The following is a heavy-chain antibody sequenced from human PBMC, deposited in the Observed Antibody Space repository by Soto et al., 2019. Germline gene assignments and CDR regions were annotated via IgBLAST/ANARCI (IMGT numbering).Heavy chain of an antibody. Sequence: SETLSLTCTVSGGSISSGGYYWSWIRQHPGKGLEWIGYIYYSGSTYYNPSLKSRVTISVDTSKNQFSLKLSSVTAADTAVYYCARADGSGSYFPANYYYYGMDVWGQGTTVTVSS. CDR3: ARADGSGSYFPANYYYYGMDV. CDR2: IYYSGST. D-gene: IGHD3-10*01. V-gene: IGHV4-31*03. CDR1: GGSISSGGYY. J-gene: IGHJ6*02.